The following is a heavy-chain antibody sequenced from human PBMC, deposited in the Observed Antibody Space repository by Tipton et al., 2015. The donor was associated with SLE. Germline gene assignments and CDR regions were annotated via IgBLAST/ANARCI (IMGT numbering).Heavy chain of an antibody. V-gene: IGHV3-30*04. J-gene: IGHJ4*02. D-gene: IGHD5-12*01. CDR1: GFTLADYA. CDR3: ARVHGGYDALFGY. Sequence: SLRLSCAASGFTLADYAMHWVRQAPGKGLEWVAALSNDGDDTLYADSVKGRFTISRDKSKNSLYLQMNSLRTEDTAVYHCARVHGGYDALFGYWGQGTLVTVSS. CDR2: LSNDGDDT.